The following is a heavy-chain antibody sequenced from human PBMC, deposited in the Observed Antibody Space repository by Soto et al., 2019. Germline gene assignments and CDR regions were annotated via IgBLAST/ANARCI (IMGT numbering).Heavy chain of an antibody. J-gene: IGHJ4*02. Sequence: GGSLRLSCAASGFTFSSYAMSWVRQAPGKGLEWVSTISGSDGRTYSTDSVKGRFTISRDNSRNTAYLQMNSLRVEDTAVYYCAKGVSQYTPLALFDYWGRGTLVTVSS. D-gene: IGHD5-18*01. V-gene: IGHV3-23*01. CDR1: GFTFSSYA. CDR2: ISGSDGRT. CDR3: AKGVSQYTPLALFDY.